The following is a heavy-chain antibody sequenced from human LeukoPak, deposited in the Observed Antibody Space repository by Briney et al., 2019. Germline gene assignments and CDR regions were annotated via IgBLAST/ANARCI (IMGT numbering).Heavy chain of an antibody. D-gene: IGHD3-10*02. V-gene: IGHV3-48*04. Sequence: GGSLRLSCAGSGFTFRDYGMSWVRQAPGKGLEWVSYISSSGSTIYYADSVKGRFTISRDNAKNSLYLQMNSLRAEDTAVYYCAELGITMIGGVWGKGTTVTISS. CDR1: GFTFRDYG. CDR3: AELGITMIGGV. J-gene: IGHJ6*04. CDR2: ISSSGSTI.